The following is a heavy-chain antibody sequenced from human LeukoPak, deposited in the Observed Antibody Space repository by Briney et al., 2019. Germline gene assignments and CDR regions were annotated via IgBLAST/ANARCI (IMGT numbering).Heavy chain of an antibody. V-gene: IGHV3-66*01. CDR3: ARALSGGKMVRGDIPLDC. D-gene: IGHD3-10*01. CDR1: GFTVSSNY. J-gene: IGHJ4*02. Sequence: PGGSLRLSCAASGFTVSSNYMSWVRQAPGKGLEWVSVIYSGGSTYYADSVKGRFTISRDNSKNTLYLQMNSLRAEDTAVYYCARALSGGKMVRGDIPLDCWGQGTLVTVSS. CDR2: IYSGGST.